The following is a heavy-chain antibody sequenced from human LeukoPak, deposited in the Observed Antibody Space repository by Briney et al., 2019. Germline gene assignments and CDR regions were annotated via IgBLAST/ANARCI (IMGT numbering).Heavy chain of an antibody. CDR3: ARVRDSSSSGIDY. D-gene: IGHD6-6*01. CDR2: IRYDGINK. Sequence: PGGSLRLSCAASGFTFSSYGIHWVRQAPGKGLEWVAFIRYDGINKYYADSVKGRFTISRDNSKKTLYLQMNSLRSEDTAVYYCARVRDSSSSGIDYWGQGTLVTVSS. CDR1: GFTFSSYG. V-gene: IGHV3-30*02. J-gene: IGHJ4*02.